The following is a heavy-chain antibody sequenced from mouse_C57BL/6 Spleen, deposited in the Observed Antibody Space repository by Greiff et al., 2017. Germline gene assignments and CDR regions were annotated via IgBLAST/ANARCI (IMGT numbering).Heavy chain of an antibody. J-gene: IGHJ4*01. CDR1: GYTFTSYW. CDR2: IDPNSGGT. D-gene: IGHD1-1*01. CDR3: ARATVVAYYYAMDY. V-gene: IGHV1-72*01. Sequence: QVQLQQPGAELVKPGASVKLSCKSSGYTFTSYWMHWVKQRPGRGLEWIGRIDPNSGGTKYNEKFKSKATLTVDKPSSTAYMQLSSLTSEDSAVYYCARATVVAYYYAMDYWGQGTSVTVSS.